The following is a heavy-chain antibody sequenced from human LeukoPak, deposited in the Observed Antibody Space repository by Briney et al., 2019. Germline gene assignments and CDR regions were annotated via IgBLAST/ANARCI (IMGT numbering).Heavy chain of an antibody. CDR3: AKDLAYSSGWYYFDY. CDR1: GFTFSSYG. V-gene: IGHV3-30*02. CDR2: IRYDGSNK. D-gene: IGHD6-19*01. Sequence: PGGSLRLSCAASGFTFSSYGMHWVRRAPGKGLEWVAFIRYDGSNKYYADSVKGRFTISRDNSKNTLYLQMNSLRAEDTAVYYCAKDLAYSSGWYYFDYWGQGTLVTVSS. J-gene: IGHJ4*02.